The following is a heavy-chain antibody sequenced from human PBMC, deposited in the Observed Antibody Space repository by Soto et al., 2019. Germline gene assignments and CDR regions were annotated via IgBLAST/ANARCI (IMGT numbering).Heavy chain of an antibody. CDR1: GFTFSSYA. D-gene: IGHD6-6*01. V-gene: IGHV3-23*01. CDR2: ISGSGGST. J-gene: IGHJ6*02. Sequence: PGGSLRPSCAASGFTFSSYAMSWVRQAPGKGLEWVSAISGSGGSTYYADSVKGRFTISRDNSKNTLYLQMNSLRAEDTAVYYCAKTRSSGYYYYGMDVWGQGTTVTVSS. CDR3: AKTRSSGYYYYGMDV.